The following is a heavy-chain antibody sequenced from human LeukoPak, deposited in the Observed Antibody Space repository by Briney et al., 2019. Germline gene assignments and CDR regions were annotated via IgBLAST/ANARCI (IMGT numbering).Heavy chain of an antibody. CDR2: VSGSGRNT. D-gene: IGHD6-19*01. Sequence: PGGSLRLSCTASGFTVSNYSITWVRQAPGQGLEWVSAVSGSGRNTYYADSVKGRFTISRDNSKNTLYLQMSSLRAEDTAVYYCAKASSSPGYTSGWSNFDYWGQGTLVTVSS. V-gene: IGHV3-23*01. CDR3: AKASSSPGYTSGWSNFDY. J-gene: IGHJ4*02. CDR1: GFTVSNYS.